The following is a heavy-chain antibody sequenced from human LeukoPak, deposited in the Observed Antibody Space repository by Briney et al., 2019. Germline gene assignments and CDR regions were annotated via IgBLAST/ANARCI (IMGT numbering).Heavy chain of an antibody. CDR1: GYTFTSYG. V-gene: IGHV1-18*01. J-gene: IGHJ4*02. D-gene: IGHD1-26*01. CDR2: IKGYNGDT. CDR3: AREGGIVGALDY. Sequence: APVKVSCKASGYTFTSYGISWVRQAPGQGLEWMGWIKGYNGDTNYAQKFQGKVTMTTDTSTSTAYMELRSLRSDDTAVYYCAREGGIVGALDYWGQGTLVTVSS.